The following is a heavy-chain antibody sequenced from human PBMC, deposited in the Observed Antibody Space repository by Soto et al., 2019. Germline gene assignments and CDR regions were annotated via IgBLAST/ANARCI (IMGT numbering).Heavy chain of an antibody. CDR2: IYYSGST. CDR3: ARTLYSYGPRFDY. D-gene: IGHD5-18*01. CDR1: GGSISSYY. V-gene: IGHV4-59*01. J-gene: IGHJ4*02. Sequence: SETLSLPCTVSGGSISSYYWSWIRQPPGPGLEWIGYIYYSGSTNYNPSLKSRVTISVDTSKNQFSLKLSSVTSADTAVYYCARTLYSYGPRFDYGGQGTLVTVS.